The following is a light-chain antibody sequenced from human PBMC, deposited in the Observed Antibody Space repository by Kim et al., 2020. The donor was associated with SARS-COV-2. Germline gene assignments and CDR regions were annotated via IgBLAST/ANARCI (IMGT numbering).Light chain of an antibody. CDR1: HDISDY. J-gene: IGKJ4*01. CDR2: DAS. Sequence: DIQMTQSPSSLSASVGDRVTVTCQASHDISDYLNWYQQKPGKAPKLLIYDASNLQTGVPSRFSGSGYGTDFTFTISSLQPEDVATYYCQQYDNLPLTFGGGTKVDI. V-gene: IGKV1-33*01. CDR3: QQYDNLPLT.